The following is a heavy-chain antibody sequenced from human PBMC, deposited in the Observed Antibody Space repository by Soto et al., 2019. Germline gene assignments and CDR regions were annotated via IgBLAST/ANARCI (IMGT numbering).Heavy chain of an antibody. Sequence: QVQLVQSGAEVKKPGASVKVSCKASGYTFTSYYINWMRQATGQGLEWLGWMTPNSGNTGYAQKFQGRVTMTSDTATSTAYLELSSLTYEDTAVYYCARNMWGTGDFHYWGHGTLVTVSS. CDR2: MTPNSGNT. J-gene: IGHJ4*01. CDR1: GYTFTSYY. V-gene: IGHV1-8*01. D-gene: IGHD7-27*01. CDR3: ARNMWGTGDFHY.